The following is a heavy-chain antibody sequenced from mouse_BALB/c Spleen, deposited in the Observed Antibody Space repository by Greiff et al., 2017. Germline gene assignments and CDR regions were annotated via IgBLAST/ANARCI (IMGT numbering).Heavy chain of an antibody. CDR3: ASSYYGNHGFDY. V-gene: IGHV1-54*01. CDR2: INPGSGGT. Sequence: QVQLQQSGAELVRPGTSVKVSCKASGYAFTNYLIEWVKQRPGQGLEWIGVINPGSGGTNYNEKFKGKATLTADKSSSTAYMQLSSLTSDDSAVYFCASSYYGNHGFDYWGQGTTLTVSS. CDR1: GYAFTNYL. J-gene: IGHJ2*01. D-gene: IGHD2-10*01.